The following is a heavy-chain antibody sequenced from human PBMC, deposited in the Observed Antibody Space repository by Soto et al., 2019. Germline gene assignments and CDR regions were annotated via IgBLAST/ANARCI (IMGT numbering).Heavy chain of an antibody. CDR1: GGTFSSYA. CDR3: ASPSLRVYASYGMDV. D-gene: IGHD2-8*01. V-gene: IGHV1-69*01. J-gene: IGHJ6*02. CDR2: IIPVFGTA. Sequence: VQVVQSGAEVKKPGSSVKVSCKASGGTFSSYAISWVRQAPGQGLEWRGGIIPVFGTANYAQKFQGRVTITADESTSTGYMELSNLRSEDTAVYYCASPSLRVYASYGMDVWGQGTTVTVSS.